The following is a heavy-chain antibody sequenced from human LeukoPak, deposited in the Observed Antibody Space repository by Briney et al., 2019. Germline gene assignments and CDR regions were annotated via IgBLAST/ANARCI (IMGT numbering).Heavy chain of an antibody. J-gene: IGHJ4*02. Sequence: GGTLRLSCAASGFTFSSYGMSWVRQAPGKGLEWVSAISGSGGSTYYADSVKGRFTISRDNSKNTLYLQMNSLRAEDTAVYYCAKDSEVATSDYWGQGTLVTVSS. D-gene: IGHD5-24*01. V-gene: IGHV3-23*01. CDR2: ISGSGGST. CDR3: AKDSEVATSDY. CDR1: GFTFSSYG.